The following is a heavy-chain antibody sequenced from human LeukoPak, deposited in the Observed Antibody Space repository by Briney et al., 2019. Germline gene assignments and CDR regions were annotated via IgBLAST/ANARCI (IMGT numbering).Heavy chain of an antibody. CDR1: GFTFSSYS. J-gene: IGHJ6*02. D-gene: IGHD3-16*02. Sequence: GGSLRLSCAASGFTFSSYSMNWVRQAPGKGLEWVSSISSSSSYIYYADSVKGRFTISRDNARNSMYLQMNSLTIEDTALYYCSKDISAGGLDVWGPGTPVTVSS. V-gene: IGHV3-21*04. CDR2: ISSSSSYI. CDR3: SKDISAGGLDV.